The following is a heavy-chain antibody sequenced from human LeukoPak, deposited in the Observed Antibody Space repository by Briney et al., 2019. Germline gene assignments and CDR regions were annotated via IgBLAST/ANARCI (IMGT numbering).Heavy chain of an antibody. Sequence: GGSLRLACAASGVCFNIYGVTWVRQAPGNGLEWVATIGNSGTYIHYGDSVKGRFTISRDTAKGSLYLQMDSLRVEDTAIYYCTRDGVAWSRDYWGQGTLVTVSS. V-gene: IGHV3-21*01. J-gene: IGHJ4*02. CDR3: TRDGVAWSRDY. CDR2: IGNSGTYI. CDR1: GVCFNIYG. D-gene: IGHD2-8*01.